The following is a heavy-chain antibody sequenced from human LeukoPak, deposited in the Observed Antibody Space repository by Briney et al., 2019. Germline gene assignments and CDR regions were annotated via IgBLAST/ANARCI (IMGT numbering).Heavy chain of an antibody. V-gene: IGHV1-2*02. CDR2: INPNSGGT. Sequence: ASVRVSCKAPGYTFTGYYMHWVRQAPGQGLEWMGWINPNSGGTNYAQNFQGRVTMTRDTSISTAYMELSRLRSDDTAVYYCASVYSSGWYFDYWGQGTLVTVSS. CDR3: ASVYSSGWYFDY. CDR1: GYTFTGYY. D-gene: IGHD6-19*01. J-gene: IGHJ4*02.